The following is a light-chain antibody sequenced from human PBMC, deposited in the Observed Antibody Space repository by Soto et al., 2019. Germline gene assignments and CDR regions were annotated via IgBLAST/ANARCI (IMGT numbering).Light chain of an antibody. Sequence: RTEAPWAGGSIAEAVIIFSNGTSTDVGGYNYVSWYQQYPGKAPKLMIYEVSKRPSGVPDRFSGSKSGNTASLTVSGLQAEDEADYYCSSYGGRYNFVFGTGSRVTVL. CDR1: STDVGGYNY. CDR3: SSYGGRYNFV. V-gene: IGLV2-8*01. J-gene: IGLJ1*01. CDR2: EVS.